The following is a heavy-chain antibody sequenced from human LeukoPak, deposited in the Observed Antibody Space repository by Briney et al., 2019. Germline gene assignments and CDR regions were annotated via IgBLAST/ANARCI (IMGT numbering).Heavy chain of an antibody. D-gene: IGHD5-12*01. J-gene: IGHJ4*02. V-gene: IGHV1-2*06. CDR3: ARDVGSGYSDGFDY. CDR2: INPNSGGT. CDR1: GYTFTDYC. Sequence: ASVKVSCKASGYTFTDYCMHWVRQAPGQGLEWMGRINPNSGGTNYAQKFQGRVTMTRDTSISTASMELGRLRSDDTAVYYCARDVGSGYSDGFDYWGQGTLVTVSS.